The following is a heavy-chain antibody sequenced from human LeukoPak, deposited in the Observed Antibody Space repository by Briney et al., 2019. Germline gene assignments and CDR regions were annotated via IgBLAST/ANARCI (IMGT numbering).Heavy chain of an antibody. CDR2: IYYSGDT. D-gene: IGHD1-14*01. CDR1: GGSVRSADYY. V-gene: IGHV4-31*02. CDR3: ARAPKLTNSLYYFDC. Sequence: SETLSLTCIVSGGSVRSADYYWSWIRHHPGEGLEWIGYIYYSGDTYYNPSLKSRLTMSLDTSKNQFSLELTSVTAADTAVYYCARAPKLTNSLYYFDCWGQGTLVSVSS. J-gene: IGHJ4*02.